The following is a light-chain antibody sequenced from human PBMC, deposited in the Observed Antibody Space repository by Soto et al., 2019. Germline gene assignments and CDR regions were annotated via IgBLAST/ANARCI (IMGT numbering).Light chain of an antibody. Sequence: DIQMTQSPSSLSASVGDRVTITCRAIQDISTSLAWYQQKPGKAPKFLIFYASNLQSGVPSRFSGSGSGTDFTLTISSLQPEDFATYFCQQANRFPLTFGGGTKVDIK. CDR2: YAS. CDR1: QDISTS. V-gene: IGKV1D-12*01. J-gene: IGKJ4*01. CDR3: QQANRFPLT.